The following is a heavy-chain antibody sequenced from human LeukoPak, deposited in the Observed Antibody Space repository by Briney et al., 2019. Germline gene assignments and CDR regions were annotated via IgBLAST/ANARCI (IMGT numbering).Heavy chain of an antibody. D-gene: IGHD6-13*01. CDR1: GGSISSSSYY. CDR3: ARGAAGTGAADY. CDR2: IYYSGST. V-gene: IGHV4-39*01. J-gene: IGHJ4*02. Sequence: PSETLSLTCTVSGGSISSSSYYWGWIRQPPGKGLEWIGSIYYSGSTYYKSSLKSRVTVSVGTSKNQFSLKLSSVTAADTAVYFCARGAAGTGAADYWGQGTLVTVSS.